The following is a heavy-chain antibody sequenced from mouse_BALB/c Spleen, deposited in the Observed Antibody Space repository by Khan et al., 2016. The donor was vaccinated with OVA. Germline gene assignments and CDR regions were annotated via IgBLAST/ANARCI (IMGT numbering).Heavy chain of an antibody. D-gene: IGHD1-1*01. CDR3: ARSVTITTVVATDVDY. V-gene: IGHV3-2*02. CDR1: GYSITSDYA. J-gene: IGHJ2*01. Sequence: EVELVESGPGLVKPSQSLSLTCTVTGYSITSDYAWNWIRQFPGNKLEWMGYISYSGRTSYNPSLNSRISITRDTSKNQFFLQLNSVTTEDTATYYCARSVTITTVVATDVDYWGQGTTLTVSS. CDR2: ISYSGRT.